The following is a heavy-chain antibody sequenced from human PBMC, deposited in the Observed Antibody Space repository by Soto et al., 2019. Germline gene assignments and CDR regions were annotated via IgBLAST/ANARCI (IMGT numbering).Heavy chain of an antibody. D-gene: IGHD6-19*01. Sequence: GGSLRLSCAASGFTFSSYGMHWVRQAPGKGLEWVAVISYDGSNKYYADSVKGRFTISRDNSKNTLYLQMNSLRTEDTAVYYCAKMYSSGWSPRHAHSGQGTLVTVSS. CDR3: AKMYSSGWSPRHAH. V-gene: IGHV3-30*18. J-gene: IGHJ4*02. CDR2: ISYDGSNK. CDR1: GFTFSSYG.